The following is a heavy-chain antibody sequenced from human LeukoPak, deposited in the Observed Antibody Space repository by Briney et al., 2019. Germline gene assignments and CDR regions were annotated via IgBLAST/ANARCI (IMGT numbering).Heavy chain of an antibody. D-gene: IGHD4-17*01. V-gene: IGHV4-59*01. CDR1: GDXISGYY. J-gene: IGHJ4*02. CDR3: ARLRNYCDY. Sequence: SETLSLTCTVSGDXISGYYCTWMRQPPGKGLEWIGYIYSSGSTKYNPSLESRVAISIDTSKNQFSLKLSSVTAADTAVYYCARLRNYCDYWGQGTLVTVSS. CDR2: IYSSGST.